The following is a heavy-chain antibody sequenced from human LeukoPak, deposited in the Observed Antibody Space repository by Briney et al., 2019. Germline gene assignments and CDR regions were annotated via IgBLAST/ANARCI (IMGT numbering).Heavy chain of an antibody. CDR3: ARGSQIAAAGNDY. D-gene: IGHD6-13*01. Sequence: PSETLSLTCTVSGGSISSGGYYWSWIRQPPGKGLEWIGYIYHSGSTYYNPSLKSRVTISVDRSKNQFSLKLSSVTAADTAVYYCARGSQIAAAGNDYWGQGTLVTVSS. J-gene: IGHJ4*02. V-gene: IGHV4-30-2*01. CDR2: IYHSGST. CDR1: GGSISSGGYY.